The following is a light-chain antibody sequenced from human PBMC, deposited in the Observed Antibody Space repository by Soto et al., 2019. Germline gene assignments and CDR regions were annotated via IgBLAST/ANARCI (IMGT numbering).Light chain of an antibody. CDR2: GNS. CDR3: QSYDSSLSGSKV. J-gene: IGLJ1*01. V-gene: IGLV1-40*01. Sequence: QLVLTQPPSVSGAPGQRVTISCTGSSSNIGSDYDVHWYQQLPGTAPKLLIFGNSNRPSGVPDRFSGSKSGTSASLAITGLQAEDEADYYCQSYDSSLSGSKVFGTGTKVTVL. CDR1: SSNIGSDYD.